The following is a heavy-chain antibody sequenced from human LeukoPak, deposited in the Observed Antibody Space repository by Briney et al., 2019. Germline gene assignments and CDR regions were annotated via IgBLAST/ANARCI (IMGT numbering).Heavy chain of an antibody. V-gene: IGHV4-39*01. D-gene: IGHD4-17*01. CDR1: GGSISSSSYY. CDR3: ARRQVFYDYGDYHNFDY. Sequence: SETLSLTCTVSGGSISSSSYYWGWIRQPPGKGLEWIGSIYYSGSTYYNPSLKSRVTISVDTSKNQFSLKLSSVTAADTPVYYWARRQVFYDYGDYHNFDYWGQGTLVTVSS. CDR2: IYYSGST. J-gene: IGHJ4*02.